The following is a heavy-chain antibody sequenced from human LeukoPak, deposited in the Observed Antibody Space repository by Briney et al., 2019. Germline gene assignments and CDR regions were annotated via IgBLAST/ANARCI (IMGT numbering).Heavy chain of an antibody. CDR2: IRYDGSNK. CDR1: GFAVSSNH. Sequence: GGSLRLSCAASGFAVSSNHMNWVRQAPGKGLEWVAFIRYDGSNKYYADSVKGRFTISRDNSKNTLYLQMNSLRAEDTAVYYCARDIGSSFDYWGQGTLVTVSS. J-gene: IGHJ4*02. CDR3: ARDIGSSFDY. V-gene: IGHV3-30*02. D-gene: IGHD6-6*01.